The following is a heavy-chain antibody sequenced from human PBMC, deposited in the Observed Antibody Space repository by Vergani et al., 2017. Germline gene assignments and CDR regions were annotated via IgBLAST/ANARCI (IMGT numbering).Heavy chain of an antibody. J-gene: IGHJ4*02. CDR1: GGSISSSSYY. Sequence: QLQLQESGPGLVKPSETLSLTCTVSGGSISSSSYYWGWIRQPPGKGLEWIGSLYYSGSTYYNPSLKSRVTISVDTSKNQFSLKLSAVTAADTAVYYCARKGGGRGCSGYDCPIDYWGQGTLVTVSS. CDR3: ARKGGGRGCSGYDCPIDY. CDR2: LYYSGST. D-gene: IGHD5-12*01. V-gene: IGHV4-39*01.